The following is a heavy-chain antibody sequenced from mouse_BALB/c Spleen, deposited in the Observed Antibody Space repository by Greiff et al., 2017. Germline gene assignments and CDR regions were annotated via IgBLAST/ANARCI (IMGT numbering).Heavy chain of an antibody. CDR3: ARGDYYGYVGFAY. D-gene: IGHD1-2*01. CDR2: INPYNDGT. Sequence: EVKLMESGPELVKPGASVKMSCKASGYTFTSYVMHWVKQKPGQGLEWIGYINPYNDGTKYNEKFKGKATLTSDKSSSTAYMELSSLTSEDSAVYYCARGDYYGYVGFAYWGQGTLVTVSA. V-gene: IGHV1-14*01. J-gene: IGHJ3*01. CDR1: GYTFTSYV.